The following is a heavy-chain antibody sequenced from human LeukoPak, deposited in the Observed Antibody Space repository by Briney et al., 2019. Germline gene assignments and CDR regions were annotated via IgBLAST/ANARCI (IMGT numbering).Heavy chain of an antibody. J-gene: IGHJ4*02. V-gene: IGHV1-2*02. D-gene: IGHD3-22*01. Sequence: ASVKVSCKASGYTFISYGISWVRQAPGQGLEWMGWINPNSGGTNYAQKFQGRVTMTRDTSISTAYMELSRLRSDDTAVYYCARFTYYYDSSGYYCLDYWGQGTLVTVSS. CDR1: GYTFISYG. CDR2: INPNSGGT. CDR3: ARFTYYYDSSGYYCLDY.